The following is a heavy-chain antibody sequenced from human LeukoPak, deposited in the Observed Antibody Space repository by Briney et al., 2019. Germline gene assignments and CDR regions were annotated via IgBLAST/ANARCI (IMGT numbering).Heavy chain of an antibody. CDR1: GFTFSSYS. CDR2: ISSSSSYI. CDR3: ARESITMVRGVIIKRGYFDY. D-gene: IGHD3-10*01. J-gene: IGHJ4*02. V-gene: IGHV3-21*01. Sequence: GGSLRLSCAASGFTFSSYSMNWFRQAPGKGLEWVSSISSSSSYIYYADSVKGRFTISRDNAKNSLYLQMNSLRAEDTAVYYCARESITMVRGVIIKRGYFDYWGQGTLVTVSS.